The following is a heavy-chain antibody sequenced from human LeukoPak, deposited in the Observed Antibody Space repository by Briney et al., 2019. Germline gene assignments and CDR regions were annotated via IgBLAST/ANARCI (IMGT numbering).Heavy chain of an antibody. CDR1: GFTFSTSA. J-gene: IGHJ4*02. CDR3: ARDPVRYLGMGYFDY. Sequence: GALRSSCAAAGFTFSTSAMKWLRQLRGRGVEWVSSMNKESANKYYAASVRGRFTISRDNARNSVSLQMDSLRAEDTAVYYCARDPVRYLGMGYFDYWGQGTLVTVSS. D-gene: IGHD4-17*01. V-gene: IGHV3-21*01. CDR2: MNKESANK.